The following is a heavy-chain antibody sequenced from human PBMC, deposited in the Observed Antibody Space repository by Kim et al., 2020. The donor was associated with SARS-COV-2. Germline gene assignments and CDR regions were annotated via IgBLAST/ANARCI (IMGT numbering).Heavy chain of an antibody. Sequence: SETLSLTCTVSGGSISSYYWSWIRQPPGKGLEWIGYIYYSGSTNYNPSLKSRVTISVDTSKNQFSLKLSSVTAADTAVYYCARATGGYYYGSGSYYNLDYWGQGTLVTVSS. CDR2: IYYSGST. J-gene: IGHJ4*02. CDR3: ARATGGYYYGSGSYYNLDY. D-gene: IGHD3-10*01. CDR1: GGSISSYY. V-gene: IGHV4-59*13.